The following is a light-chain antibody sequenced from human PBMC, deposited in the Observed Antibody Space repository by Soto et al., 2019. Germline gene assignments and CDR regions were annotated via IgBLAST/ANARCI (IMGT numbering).Light chain of an antibody. CDR1: QSVSSY. CDR3: QQYNNWPPLT. CDR2: AAS. Sequence: EIVLTQSPGTLSLSPGERATLSCRASQSVSSYLAWYQQKPGQAPRLLIYAASTRATGIPDRFSGSGSGTDFTLTISSLQSEDFAVYYCQQYNNWPPLTFGGGTKV. V-gene: IGKV3-15*01. J-gene: IGKJ4*01.